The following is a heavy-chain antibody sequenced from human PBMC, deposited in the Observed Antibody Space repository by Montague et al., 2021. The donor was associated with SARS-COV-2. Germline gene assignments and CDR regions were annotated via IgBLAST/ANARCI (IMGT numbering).Heavy chain of an antibody. CDR3: ARMYVPAHGTSAASYSDY. J-gene: IGHJ4*02. D-gene: IGHD6-13*01. CDR2: ISYSGRT. V-gene: IGHV4-31*03. CDR1: GXSISSDDSY. Sequence: TLSLTCIVSGXSISSDDSYWTWIRQHPGKGLEWIGYISYSGRTSYNVSLKSRLTISADTSDNQFSLKLTSMTAADTAVYYCARMYVPAHGTSAASYSDYWGRGTLVTVSS.